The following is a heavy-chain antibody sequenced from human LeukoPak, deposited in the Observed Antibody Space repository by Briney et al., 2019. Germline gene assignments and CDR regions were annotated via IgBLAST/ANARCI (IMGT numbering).Heavy chain of an antibody. V-gene: IGHV4-4*07. J-gene: IGHJ4*02. CDR1: GGSISGYF. CDR3: ARGIYYFDY. Sequence: SETLSLTCTVSGGSISGYFWSWVRQPAGKGLEWIGRISISGSTNYNPPLKSRVSMSVDTSKNQFSLKLSSVTAADTAVYYCARGIYYFDYWGQGTLATVSS. CDR2: ISISGST. D-gene: IGHD2-21*01.